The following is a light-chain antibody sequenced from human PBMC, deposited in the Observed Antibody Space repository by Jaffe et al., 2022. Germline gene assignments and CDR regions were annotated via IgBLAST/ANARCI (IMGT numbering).Light chain of an antibody. CDR2: EDN. Sequence: NFMLTQPHSVSESPGKTVTISCTGSSGSIASNYVQWYQQRPGSAPTTVIYEDNQRPSGVPDRFSGSIDSSSNSASLTISGLKTEDEADYYCQSYDSSNHRGVFGGGTKLTVL. V-gene: IGLV6-57*02. CDR1: SGSIASNY. CDR3: QSYDSSNHRGV. J-gene: IGLJ3*02.